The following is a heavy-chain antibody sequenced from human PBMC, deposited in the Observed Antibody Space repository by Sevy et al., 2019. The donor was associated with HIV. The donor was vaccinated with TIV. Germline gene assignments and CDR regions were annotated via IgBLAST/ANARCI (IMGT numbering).Heavy chain of an antibody. CDR2: ISAYNGNT. Sequence: ASVVSCKASGYTFTSYGISWVRQAPGQGLEWMGWISAYNGNTNYAQKLQGRVTMTTDTSTSTAYMELRSLRSDDTAVYYCARDPRRLGYFDYWGQGTLVTVSS. CDR3: ARDPRRLGYFDY. D-gene: IGHD1-1*01. CDR1: GYTFTSYG. V-gene: IGHV1-18*01. J-gene: IGHJ4*02.